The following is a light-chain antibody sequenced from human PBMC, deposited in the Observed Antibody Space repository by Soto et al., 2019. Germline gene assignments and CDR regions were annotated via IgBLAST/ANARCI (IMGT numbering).Light chain of an antibody. J-gene: IGKJ5*01. CDR2: DAS. CDR1: QSVRGY. Sequence: DIVLTQSPATLSLSPGERATLSCRASQSVRGYLAWYQQKPGQAPRLLMYDASNRASGIPDRFSGSGSETDFTLTISRLEPEDFAVYYCQQYSSSPPITFGQGTRLEIK. V-gene: IGKV3-20*01. CDR3: QQYSSSPPIT.